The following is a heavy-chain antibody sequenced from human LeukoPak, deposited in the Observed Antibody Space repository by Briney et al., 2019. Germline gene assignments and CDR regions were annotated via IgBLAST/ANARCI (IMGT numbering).Heavy chain of an antibody. CDR1: GGTFSSYA. D-gene: IGHD2-8*01. V-gene: IGHV1-69*04. CDR2: IIPILGIA. J-gene: IGHJ4*02. CDR3: ARRYCTNGVCYTGFDY. Sequence: GSSVKVSCKASGGTFSSYAISWVRQAPGQGLEWMGRIIPILGIANYAQKFQGRVTITADKSTSTAYMELSSLRSDDTAVYYCARRYCTNGVCYTGFDYWGQGTLVTVSS.